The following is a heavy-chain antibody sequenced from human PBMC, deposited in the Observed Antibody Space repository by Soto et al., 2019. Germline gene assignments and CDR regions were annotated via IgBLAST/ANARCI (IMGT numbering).Heavy chain of an antibody. CDR1: GYTFTSYG. CDR3: ARVKATDVD. Sequence: QVQLVQSGAEVKKPGASVKVSCKASGYTFTSYGISWVRQAPGQGLEWMGWISAYNGNTNYAQKLQGRVTMTTDTCTSRAYMEMRSPRSDDTAVYYSARVKATDVDWGQGTLVTVSS. J-gene: IGHJ4*02. CDR2: ISAYNGNT. V-gene: IGHV1-18*01.